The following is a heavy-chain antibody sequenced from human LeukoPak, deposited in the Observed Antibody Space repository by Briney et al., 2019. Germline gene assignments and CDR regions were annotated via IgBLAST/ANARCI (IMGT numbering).Heavy chain of an antibody. J-gene: IGHJ6*03. V-gene: IGHV4-61*02. Sequence: SQPLSLTCTVSGGSISSGSYYWSWIRQPAGKGLEWIGRIYTSGSTNYNPSLKSRVTISVDTSKNQFSLKLSSVTAADTAVYYCARDISGYDSGYYYYYYMDVWGKGTTVTISS. CDR2: IYTSGST. CDR1: GGSISSGSYY. CDR3: ARDISGYDSGYYYYYYMDV. D-gene: IGHD5-12*01.